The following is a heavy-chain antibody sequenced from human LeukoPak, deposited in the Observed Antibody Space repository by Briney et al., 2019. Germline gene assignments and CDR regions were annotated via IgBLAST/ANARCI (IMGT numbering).Heavy chain of an antibody. D-gene: IGHD4-11*01. CDR2: IWYDGSNK. J-gene: IGHJ4*02. V-gene: IGHV3-33*01. Sequence: GGSLRLSCAASGFSFSSNGMHWVRQAPGKGLEWVAVIWYDGSNKYYADSVKGRFTISRDNSKNTLYLQMNSLRAEDTAVYYCARVSDYSNYFDYWGQGALVTVSS. CDR3: ARVSDYSNYFDY. CDR1: GFSFSSNG.